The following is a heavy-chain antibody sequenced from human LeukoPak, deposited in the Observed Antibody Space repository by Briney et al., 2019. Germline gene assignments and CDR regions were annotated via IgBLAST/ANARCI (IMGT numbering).Heavy chain of an antibody. J-gene: IGHJ4*02. CDR2: IIPIFGTA. CDR3: ASEGVITPFDY. V-gene: IGHV1-69*05. D-gene: IGHD3-22*01. CDR1: GGTFSSYA. Sequence: SVKVSCKASGGTFSSYAISWVRQAPGQGLEWMGGIIPIFGTAIYAQKFQGRVTITTDESTSTAYMELRSLRSDDTAVYYCASEGVITPFDYWGQGTLVTVSS.